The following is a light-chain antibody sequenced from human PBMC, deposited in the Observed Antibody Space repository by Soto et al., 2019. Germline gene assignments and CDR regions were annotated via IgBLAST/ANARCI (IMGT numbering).Light chain of an antibody. V-gene: IGKV1-5*01. Sequence: DVQMPQSHSTLSASVGDRFTIACLASQSLNNDLAWYQQKPGKAPNLLIYDASTLERGVPSRFSGTGSGAEFTLAINSLQPDDFATYYCQQYHRSSITFGQGTRLE. CDR1: QSLNND. CDR2: DAS. J-gene: IGKJ5*01. CDR3: QQYHRSSIT.